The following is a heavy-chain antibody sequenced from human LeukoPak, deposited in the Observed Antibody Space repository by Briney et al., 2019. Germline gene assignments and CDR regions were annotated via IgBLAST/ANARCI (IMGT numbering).Heavy chain of an antibody. J-gene: IGHJ5*02. D-gene: IGHD2-2*01. CDR3: ARDSNRRYCSSTSCYGWFDP. CDR1: GGSISSYY. CDR2: IYTSGST. V-gene: IGHV4-4*07. Sequence: PSETLSLTCTVSGGSISSYYWSWIGQPAGKGLEWIGRIYTSGSTNYNPSLKSRVTMSVDTSKNQFSLKLSSVTAADTAVYYCARDSNRRYCSSTSCYGWFDPWGQGTLVTVSS.